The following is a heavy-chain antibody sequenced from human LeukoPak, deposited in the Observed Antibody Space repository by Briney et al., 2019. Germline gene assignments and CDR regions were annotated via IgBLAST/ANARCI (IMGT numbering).Heavy chain of an antibody. CDR1: GITFSGYW. J-gene: IGHJ3*02. CDR2: IKQDGSEK. D-gene: IGHD1-26*01. Sequence: GGSLRLSCAASGITFSGYWMSWVRHAPGKGPVGVANIKQDGSEKLYVDSVEGRFTISRDNAKNSVYLQMSSLRAEDTAVHFCARDRSGSTASRGAHAFDIWGQGTMVTVSS. V-gene: IGHV3-7*01. CDR3: ARDRSGSTASRGAHAFDI.